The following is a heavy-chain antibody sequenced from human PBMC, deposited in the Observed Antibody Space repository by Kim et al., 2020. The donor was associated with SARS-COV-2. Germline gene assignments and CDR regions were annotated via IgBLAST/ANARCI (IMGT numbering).Heavy chain of an antibody. J-gene: IGHJ4*03. Sequence: AGSVRGRLTIPRDNAKNTLYLQMSSLRGEDTALYYCAVHLDHWGQGTLVTVSS. CDR3: AVHLDH. V-gene: IGHV3-23*01.